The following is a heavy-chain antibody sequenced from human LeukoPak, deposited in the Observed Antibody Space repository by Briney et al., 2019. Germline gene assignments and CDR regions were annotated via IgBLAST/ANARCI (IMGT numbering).Heavy chain of an antibody. CDR2: ISYDGSNK. D-gene: IGHD6-13*01. CDR3: ARDLLGRGSSSCPDY. J-gene: IGHJ4*02. V-gene: IGHV3-30-3*01. CDR1: GFTFSSYA. Sequence: GRSLRLSCAASGFTFSSYAMHWVRQAPGKGLEWVAVISYDGSNKYYADSVKGRFTISRDNSKNTLYLQMNSLRAEDTAVYYCARDLLGRGSSSCPDYWGQGTLVTVSS.